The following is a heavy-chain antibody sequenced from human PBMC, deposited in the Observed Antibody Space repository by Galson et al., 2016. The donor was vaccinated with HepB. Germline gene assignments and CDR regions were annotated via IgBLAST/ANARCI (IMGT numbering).Heavy chain of an antibody. CDR2: IITMSDTA. D-gene: IGHD2-2*02. V-gene: IGHV1-69*13. J-gene: IGHJ4*02. CDR3: ATSPPMSGLPLLYFDN. CDR1: GGPFSSNV. Sequence: SVKVSCKASGGPFSSNVISWVRQAPGQGLEWMGGIITMSDTANYAQKLQGRLTIAADQAARTAYMELRSLTSDDTAVYYGATSPPMSGLPLLYFDNWGQGTLVTVSS.